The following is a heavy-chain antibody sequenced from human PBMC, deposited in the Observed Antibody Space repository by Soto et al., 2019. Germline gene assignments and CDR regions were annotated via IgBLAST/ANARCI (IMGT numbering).Heavy chain of an antibody. CDR3: AREGYNNFNWFDP. Sequence: SETLSLTCTVSGGSISSYYWSWIRQPPGKGLEWIGYIYYSGGTNYNPSLKSRVTISVDTSKNQFSLKLSSVTAADTAVYYCAREGYNNFNWFDPWGQGTLVTVSS. J-gene: IGHJ5*02. D-gene: IGHD1-1*01. CDR2: IYYSGGT. V-gene: IGHV4-59*01. CDR1: GGSISSYY.